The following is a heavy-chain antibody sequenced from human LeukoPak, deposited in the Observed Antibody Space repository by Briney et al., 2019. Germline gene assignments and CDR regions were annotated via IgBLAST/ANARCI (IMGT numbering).Heavy chain of an antibody. CDR2: ISYDGSNK. CDR1: GFTFSSYG. D-gene: IGHD6-6*01. Sequence: RPGGSLRLSCAASGFTFSSYGMHWVRQAPGKGLEWVAVISYDGSNKYYADSVKGRFTISRDNVKNTLYLQMNSLRAEDTAVYYCARGGVYSTSAVDYWGQGTLVTVSS. V-gene: IGHV3-30*03. J-gene: IGHJ4*02. CDR3: ARGGVYSTSAVDY.